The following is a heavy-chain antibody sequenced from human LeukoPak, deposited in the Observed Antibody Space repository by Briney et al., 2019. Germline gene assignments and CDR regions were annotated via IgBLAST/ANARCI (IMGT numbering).Heavy chain of an antibody. CDR2: INDSGRI. Sequence: SETLSLTCAVYGGSFSNYYWSWIRQPPGKGLEWIGEINDSGRIHYNPSLMSRVTISVDTSKNQFSLRVTSVTARDTAVYYCARRWNYGRNYYIDVWGKGATVSVSS. D-gene: IGHD1-7*01. CDR3: ARRWNYGRNYYIDV. V-gene: IGHV4-34*01. J-gene: IGHJ6*03. CDR1: GGSFSNYY.